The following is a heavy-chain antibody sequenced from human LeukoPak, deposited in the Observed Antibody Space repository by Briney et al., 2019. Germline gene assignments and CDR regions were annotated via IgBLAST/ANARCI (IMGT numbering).Heavy chain of an antibody. J-gene: IGHJ2*01. CDR3: ARRTPAPIWYFDL. CDR2: IFYSGST. D-gene: IGHD2-15*01. Sequence: SETLSLTCTVSNDSISSYYWNWIRQPPGKGLEWIGYIFYSGSTNYNPSLKSRVAISVDTSKNQFSLKLSSVTAADTAVYYCARRTPAPIWYFDLWGRGTLVTVSS. V-gene: IGHV4-59*08. CDR1: NDSISSYY.